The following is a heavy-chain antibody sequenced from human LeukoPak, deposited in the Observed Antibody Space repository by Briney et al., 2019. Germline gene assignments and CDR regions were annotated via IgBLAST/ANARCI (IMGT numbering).Heavy chain of an antibody. V-gene: IGHV3-30*02. D-gene: IGHD3-22*01. CDR2: IRYDGSNK. Sequence: PGGSLRLSCAASGFTFSSYGMHWVRQAPGKGLEWVAFIRYDGSNKYYADSVKGRFTISRDNSKNTLYLQMNSLRAEDTAVYYCAKAPLNYYDSSGYYYGPHPRTFDYWGQGTLVTVSS. J-gene: IGHJ4*02. CDR1: GFTFSSYG. CDR3: AKAPLNYYDSSGYYYGPHPRTFDY.